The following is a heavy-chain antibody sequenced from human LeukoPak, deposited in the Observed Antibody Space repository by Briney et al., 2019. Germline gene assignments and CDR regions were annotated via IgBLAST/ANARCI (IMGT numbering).Heavy chain of an antibody. V-gene: IGHV4-59*01. J-gene: IGHJ3*02. D-gene: IGHD2-2*01. Sequence: SETLSLTCAVYGGSFSGYYWSWIRQPPGKGLEGIGYIYYSGSTNYNPSLKSRVTISVDTSKNQFSLKLSSVTAADTAVYYCARGRRQLPLAAFDIWGQGTIVTVSS. CDR3: ARGRRQLPLAAFDI. CDR2: IYYSGST. CDR1: GGSFSGYY.